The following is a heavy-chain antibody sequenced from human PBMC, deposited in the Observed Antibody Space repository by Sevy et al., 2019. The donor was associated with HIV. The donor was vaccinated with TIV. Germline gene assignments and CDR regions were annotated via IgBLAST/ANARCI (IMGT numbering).Heavy chain of an antibody. D-gene: IGHD2-15*01. J-gene: IGHJ5*02. CDR1: GYTFNTYR. V-gene: IGHV1-18*01. CDR2: ISPHNGDT. CDR3: ARAYCSGGRCYSLAS. Sequence: ASVKVSCKVSGYTFNTYRIHWVRQAPGQGLEWMGWISPHNGDTNYSQRLQGRVTMLTDTSSITAYMELKSLRSDDTAVYYCARAYCSGGRCYSLASWGQGTLVTASS.